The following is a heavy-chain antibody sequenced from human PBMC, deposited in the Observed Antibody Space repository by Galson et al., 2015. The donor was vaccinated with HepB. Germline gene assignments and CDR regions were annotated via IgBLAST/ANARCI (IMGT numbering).Heavy chain of an antibody. J-gene: IGHJ4*02. CDR3: ATDFLVRGVSL. CDR1: GFTFSSAG. CDR2: IDSRGTI. V-gene: IGHV3-48*02. Sequence: SLRLSCAASGFTFSSAGMNWVRQAPGKGLEWISHIDSRGTIYYAGSVKGRFTISRDNAKNSLYLQMNSLRDEDTAVYYCATDFLVRGVSLGGQGTLVTVSS. D-gene: IGHD3-10*01.